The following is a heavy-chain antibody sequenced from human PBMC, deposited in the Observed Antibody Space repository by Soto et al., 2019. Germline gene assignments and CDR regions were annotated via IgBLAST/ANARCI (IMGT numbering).Heavy chain of an antibody. J-gene: IGHJ2*01. CDR2: IYYSGST. CDR3: ARDSSAARQYWYFDL. V-gene: IGHV4-31*03. CDR1: GGSISSGGYY. D-gene: IGHD6-6*01. Sequence: QVQLQESGPGLVKPSQTLSLTCTVSGGSISSGGYYWSWIRQHPGKGLEWIGYIYYSGSTYYNPSLKSRVTISVETSKNQCSLKLSSVTAADTAVYYCARDSSAARQYWYFDLWGRGTLVTVSS.